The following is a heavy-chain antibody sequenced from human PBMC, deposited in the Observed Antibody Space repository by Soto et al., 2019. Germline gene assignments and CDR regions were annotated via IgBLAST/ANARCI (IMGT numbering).Heavy chain of an antibody. CDR2: IYYSGST. CDR3: ARVSGSYYYGMDV. J-gene: IGHJ6*02. CDR1: GGSISSYY. Sequence: PSETLSLTCNVSGGSISSYYWSWIRQPPGKGLEWIGYIYYSGSTYYNPSLKSRVTISVDTSKNQFSLKLSSVTAADTAVYYCARVSGSYYYGMDVWGQGTTVTVSS. D-gene: IGHD1-26*01. V-gene: IGHV4-59*12.